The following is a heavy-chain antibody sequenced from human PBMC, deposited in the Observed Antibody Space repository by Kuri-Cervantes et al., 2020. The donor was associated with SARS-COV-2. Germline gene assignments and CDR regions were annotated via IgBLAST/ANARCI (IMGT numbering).Heavy chain of an antibody. CDR3: ARPEGYCSSTSCYTLRRYYYYGMDV. D-gene: IGHD2-2*02. Sequence: ASVKVSCKASGYTFTSYYMHWVRQAPGQGLEWMGIINPSGGSTSYAQKFQGRVTMTRDTSISTAYMELSRLRSDDTAVYYCARPEGYCSSTSCYTLRRYYYYGMDVWGQGTTVTVSS. V-gene: IGHV1-46*01. CDR2: INPSGGST. J-gene: IGHJ6*02. CDR1: GYTFTSYY.